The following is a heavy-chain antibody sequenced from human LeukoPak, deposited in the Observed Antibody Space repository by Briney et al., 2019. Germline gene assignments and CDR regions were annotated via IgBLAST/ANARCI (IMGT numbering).Heavy chain of an antibody. D-gene: IGHD5/OR15-5a*01. J-gene: IGHJ4*02. CDR1: GFSVSSNY. CDR2: ISASGGTT. Sequence: GGSLRLSCAASGFSVSSNYISWVRQAPGKGLEWVSGISASGGTTYYAASVKGRFTISRDNSKKTLYLQMNTLGTDDTAVYYWANAPTMDTVSYWGQGTLVTVSS. CDR3: ANAPTMDTVSY. V-gene: IGHV3-23*01.